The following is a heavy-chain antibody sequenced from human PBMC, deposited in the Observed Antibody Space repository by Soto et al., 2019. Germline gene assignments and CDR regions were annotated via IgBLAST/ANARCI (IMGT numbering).Heavy chain of an antibody. CDR3: ARLKQDYAVA. J-gene: IGHJ5*02. CDR2: ISGYDGRT. V-gene: IGHV1-18*01. D-gene: IGHD3-16*01. CDR1: GYTFTSYG. Sequence: ASVKVSCKTSGYTFTSYGISWVRQAPGQGLEWMGWISGYDGRTNFAQKVQDRVTMTTDTSTSTVYMELRSLRSDDTAVYYCARLKQDYAVAWGQGTLVTVSS.